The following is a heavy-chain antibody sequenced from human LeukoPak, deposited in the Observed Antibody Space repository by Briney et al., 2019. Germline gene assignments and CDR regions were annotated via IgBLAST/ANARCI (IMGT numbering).Heavy chain of an antibody. V-gene: IGHV4-31*03. Sequence: SETLSLTCTVSGGSISSGGYYWSWIRQHPGKGLEWIGYIYYSGSTYYNPSLKSRVTISVDTSKNQFSLKLSSVTAADTAVYYCARSAATDWFDPWGQGTLVTVSS. CDR1: GGSISSGGYY. J-gene: IGHJ5*02. D-gene: IGHD6-25*01. CDR2: IYYSGST. CDR3: ARSAATDWFDP.